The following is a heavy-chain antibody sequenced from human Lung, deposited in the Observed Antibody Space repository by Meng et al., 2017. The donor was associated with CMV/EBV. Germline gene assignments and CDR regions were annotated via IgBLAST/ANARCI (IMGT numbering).Heavy chain of an antibody. CDR2: NYYSGST. CDR3: ARHQNGGTYPLDY. V-gene: IGHV4-59*08. D-gene: IGHD3-16*02. CDR1: GGSISTYY. J-gene: IGHJ4*02. Sequence: QVQLQVSGPGLVQPSETLSLTCAVSGGSISTYYWSWIRQPPGKGLEWIGNNYYSGSTNYNPSLASRVTISVDSSKNQCSLKLSSVTAADTAVYYCARHQNGGTYPLDYWGQGTLVTVSS.